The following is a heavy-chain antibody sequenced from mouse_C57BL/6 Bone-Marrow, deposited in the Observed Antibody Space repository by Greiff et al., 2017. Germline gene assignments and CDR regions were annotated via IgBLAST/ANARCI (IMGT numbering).Heavy chain of an antibody. V-gene: IGHV14-2*01. CDR3: ARHYYGSSYVAWFAY. J-gene: IGHJ3*01. CDR2: IDPEDGET. CDR1: GFNIKDYY. Sequence: EVQLQQSGAELVKPGASVKLSCTASGFNIKDYYMHWVKQRTEQGLEWIGRIDPEDGETKYAPKFQGKATITADTSSNKAYLRLSSLTSEDTAVYYCARHYYGSSYVAWFAYWGQGTLVTVSA. D-gene: IGHD1-1*01.